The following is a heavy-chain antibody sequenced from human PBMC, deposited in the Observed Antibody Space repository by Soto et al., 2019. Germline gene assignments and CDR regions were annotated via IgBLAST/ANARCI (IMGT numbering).Heavy chain of an antibody. CDR2: ISPIFGTA. D-gene: IGHD3-10*01. Sequence: QVQLVQSGAEVKKPGSSVKVSCKASGGTFSSYAISRVRQAPGQGLEWMGGISPIFGTANYAQKFQGRVTITADESTSTAYMELSSLRSEDTAVYYCASSSSGSDFEGFGNWGQGTLVTVSS. CDR3: ASSSSGSDFEGFGN. CDR1: GGTFSSYA. J-gene: IGHJ4*02. V-gene: IGHV1-69*12.